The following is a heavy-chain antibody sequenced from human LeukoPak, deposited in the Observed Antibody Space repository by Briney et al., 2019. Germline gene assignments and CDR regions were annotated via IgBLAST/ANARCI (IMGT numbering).Heavy chain of an antibody. J-gene: IGHJ4*02. CDR3: ARDVAGTASVFDY. V-gene: IGHV4-59*01. CDR2: IYYSGST. Sequence: PSETLSLTCTVSGGSISSYYWSWIRQPPGKGLEWIGYIYYSGSTNYNPSLKSRVTISVDTSKNQFSLKLSSVTAADTAVYYCARDVAGTASVFDYWGQGTLVTVSS. CDR1: GGSISSYY. D-gene: IGHD6-19*01.